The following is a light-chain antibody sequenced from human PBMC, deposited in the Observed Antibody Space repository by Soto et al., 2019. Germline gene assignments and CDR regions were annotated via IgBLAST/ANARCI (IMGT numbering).Light chain of an antibody. CDR3: QQYNSYPYT. V-gene: IGKV1-5*01. Sequence: DIPMTQSPSTLSASVGDTVSITCRASQSISGWMAWYQQKPGKVPKLLIFDASSLESGVPSRFSGSGSGTIFTLTISGLQPGDFATYYCQQYNSYPYTFGQGTKLEIK. CDR1: QSISGW. J-gene: IGKJ2*01. CDR2: DAS.